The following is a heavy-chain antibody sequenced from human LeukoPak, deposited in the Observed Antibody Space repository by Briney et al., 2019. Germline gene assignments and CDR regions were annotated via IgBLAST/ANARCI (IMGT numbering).Heavy chain of an antibody. CDR3: ARDHGPLPTTVSQIYYYYGMDV. J-gene: IGHJ6*02. CDR2: IIPIFGTA. V-gene: IGHV1-69*13. D-gene: IGHD4-17*01. CDR1: GGTFSSYA. Sequence: ASVKVSCKASGGTFSSYAISWVRQAPGQGLECMGGIIPIFGTANYAQKFQGRVTITADESTSTGYMELSSLRSEDTAVYYCARDHGPLPTTVSQIYYYYGMDVWGQGTTVTVSS.